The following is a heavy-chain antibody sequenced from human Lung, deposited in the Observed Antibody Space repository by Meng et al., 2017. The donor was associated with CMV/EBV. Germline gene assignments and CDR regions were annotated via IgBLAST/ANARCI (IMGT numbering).Heavy chain of an antibody. D-gene: IGHD3-3*01. CDR2: ISYDGSNK. CDR1: GFTFSSYS. V-gene: IGHV3-30*04. CDR3: ARVVWRHDFWSGYYGRRQYFFDS. Sequence: SCAASGFTFSSYSLHWVRQAPGKGLEWVAVISYDGSNKYFADSVKGRFTISRDNSKKQLYLQMNSLRAEDTAVLYCARVVWRHDFWSGYYGRRQYFFDSWXQGTLVTVSS. J-gene: IGHJ4*02.